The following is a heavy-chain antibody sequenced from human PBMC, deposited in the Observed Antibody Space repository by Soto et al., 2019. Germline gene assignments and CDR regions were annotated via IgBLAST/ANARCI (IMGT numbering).Heavy chain of an antibody. CDR3: ARVVDFYFDD. Sequence: QVQLVQSGAELKKPGSSVKVSCMSSGGTLSSDSFSWVRQAPGQGLEWMGRIIPVLGIPNYAQKFQGRLTISADRSTTTGYMELSSLTSEDTAVYYCARVVDFYFDDWGLGTMVTVSS. CDR2: IIPVLGIP. V-gene: IGHV1-69*02. J-gene: IGHJ4*02. D-gene: IGHD5-12*01. CDR1: GGTLSSDS.